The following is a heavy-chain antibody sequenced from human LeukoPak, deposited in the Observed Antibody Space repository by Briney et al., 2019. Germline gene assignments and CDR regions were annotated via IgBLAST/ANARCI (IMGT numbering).Heavy chain of an antibody. CDR2: IYSGGST. CDR1: GFTVSSNY. Sequence: GGSLRLSCAASGFTVSSNYMSWVRQAPGKGLEWVSVIYSGGSTYYADSVKGRFTISRDNSKNTLYLQMNSLRAEDTAVYYCARVMVQQWLTDAFDIWGQGTMVTVSS. V-gene: IGHV3-53*01. D-gene: IGHD6-19*01. J-gene: IGHJ3*02. CDR3: ARVMVQQWLTDAFDI.